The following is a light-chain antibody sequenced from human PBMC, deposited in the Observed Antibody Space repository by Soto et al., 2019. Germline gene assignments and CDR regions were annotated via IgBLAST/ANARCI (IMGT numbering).Light chain of an antibody. Sequence: EIVLTQSPGTLSLSPGERATLSCRASQSVSSSYLAWYQQKPGQAPRLLIYGASSRATGIPDRFSGSGSGTDFTLTISRLEPEDFAVSYCQQYGSSLVAFGQGTKLELK. V-gene: IGKV3-20*01. CDR2: GAS. CDR3: QQYGSSLVA. J-gene: IGKJ2*01. CDR1: QSVSSSY.